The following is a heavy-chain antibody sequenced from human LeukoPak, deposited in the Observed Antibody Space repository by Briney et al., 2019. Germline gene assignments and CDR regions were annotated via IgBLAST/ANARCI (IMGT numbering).Heavy chain of an antibody. Sequence: GASVKVSCKASGYTFTSYYMHWVRQAPGQGLEWMGIIITSGGSTSYAQKFQGRVTMTRDTSTSTVYMELSSLRSEDTAVYYRARAYSSSWYPYYDYGMDVWGQGTTVTVSS. CDR1: GYTFTSYY. CDR3: ARAYSSSWYPYYDYGMDV. D-gene: IGHD6-13*01. CDR2: IITSGGST. J-gene: IGHJ6*02. V-gene: IGHV1-46*01.